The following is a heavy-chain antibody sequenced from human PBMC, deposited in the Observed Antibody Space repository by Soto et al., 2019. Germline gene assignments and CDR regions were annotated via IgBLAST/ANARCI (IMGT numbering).Heavy chain of an antibody. Sequence: GESLKISCKGSGYSFTSYWIGWVRQMPGKGLEWMGIIYPGDSDTRYSPSFQGQVTISADKSISTAYLQWSSLKASDAAMFYCARTSAAGKYYYGMDVWGQGTTVTVSS. J-gene: IGHJ6*02. D-gene: IGHD6-13*01. CDR3: ARTSAAGKYYYGMDV. CDR2: IYPGDSDT. CDR1: GYSFTSYW. V-gene: IGHV5-51*01.